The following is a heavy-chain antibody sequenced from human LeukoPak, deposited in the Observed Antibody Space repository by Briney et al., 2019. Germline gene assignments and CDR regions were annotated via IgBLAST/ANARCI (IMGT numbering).Heavy chain of an antibody. Sequence: PSETLSLTCTVSGASITSYYWSWIRQPPGEGLEYIGYIYYSGITTYKPSLKSRVTISVDTSKNQCSLKLSCVTAADTAVYYCARLSIVGAINFDYWGQGTLVTVSS. CDR2: IYYSGIT. CDR1: GASITSYY. CDR3: ARLSIVGAINFDY. V-gene: IGHV4-59*08. J-gene: IGHJ4*02. D-gene: IGHD1-26*01.